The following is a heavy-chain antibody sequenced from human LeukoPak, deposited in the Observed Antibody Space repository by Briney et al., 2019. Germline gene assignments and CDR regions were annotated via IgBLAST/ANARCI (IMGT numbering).Heavy chain of an antibody. CDR2: IYYNGDT. CDR1: GGSISSGNNY. Sequence: SETLSLTCTVSGGSISSGNNYWGWIRQPPGKGLEWIGSIYYNGDTYYNPSLKSRVTISVDTSKNQFSLKLSSVTAADTAVYYCARSPDATYYYYYMDVWSKGTTVTVSS. D-gene: IGHD2-15*01. V-gene: IGHV4-39*01. J-gene: IGHJ6*03. CDR3: ARSPDATYYYYYMDV.